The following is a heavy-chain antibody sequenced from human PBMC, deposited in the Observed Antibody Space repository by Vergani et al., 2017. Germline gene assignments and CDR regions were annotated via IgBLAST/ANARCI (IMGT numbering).Heavy chain of an antibody. V-gene: IGHV3-21*01. Sequence: VQLVESGGGLVKPGGSLRLSCAASGFTFSSYSMNWVRQAPGKGLEWVSSISSSSSYIYYADSVKGRFTISRDNAKNSLYLQMNRLRAEDTAVYYCARDARGVHIVDVWGKGTTVTVSS. CDR2: ISSSSSYI. CDR1: GFTFSSYS. D-gene: IGHD2-21*01. CDR3: ARDARGVHIVDV. J-gene: IGHJ6*04.